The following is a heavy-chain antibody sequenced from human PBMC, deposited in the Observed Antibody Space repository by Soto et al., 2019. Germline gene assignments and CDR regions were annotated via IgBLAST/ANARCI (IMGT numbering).Heavy chain of an antibody. D-gene: IGHD6-19*01. J-gene: IGHJ4*02. V-gene: IGHV3-23*01. Sequence: SGGSLRLSCAASGFTFSSYAMSWVRQAPGKGLEWVSAISGSGGSTYYADSVKGRFTISRDNSKNTLYLQMNSLRAEDTAVYYCAKILGIAVSFCLYCGQGTLVTVSS. CDR3: AKILGIAVSFCLY. CDR2: ISGSGGST. CDR1: GFTFSSYA.